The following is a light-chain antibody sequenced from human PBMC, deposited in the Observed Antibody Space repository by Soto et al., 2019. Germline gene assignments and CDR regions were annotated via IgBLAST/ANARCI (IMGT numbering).Light chain of an antibody. CDR1: SSNIGNNY. CDR2: DNS. Sequence: QSVLTQPPSVSAPPGQKVTISCSGSSSNIGNNYVSWYQHLPGTAPKLLIYDNSKRPSGIPGRFSGSKSGTSATLGITGLQTGDEADYYCGTWDSSLSAGVFGGGTKLTVL. V-gene: IGLV1-51*01. CDR3: GTWDSSLSAGV. J-gene: IGLJ2*01.